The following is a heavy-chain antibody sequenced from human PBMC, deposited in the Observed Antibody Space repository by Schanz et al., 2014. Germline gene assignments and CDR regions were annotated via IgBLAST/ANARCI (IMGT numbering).Heavy chain of an antibody. D-gene: IGHD3-22*01. V-gene: IGHV7-4-1*02. CDR1: GYTFAMYD. CDR2: INTNTGNP. Sequence: QVQLVQSGSELKKPGASVKVSCKASGYTFAMYDMNWVRQAPGQGPEWMGWINTNTGNPTYAQGFTGRFVFSLDTSVSTAYLEISSLKTEDSAVYYCAREDYLDSSGYSCGYWGQGTLVTVSS. J-gene: IGHJ4*02. CDR3: AREDYLDSSGYSCGY.